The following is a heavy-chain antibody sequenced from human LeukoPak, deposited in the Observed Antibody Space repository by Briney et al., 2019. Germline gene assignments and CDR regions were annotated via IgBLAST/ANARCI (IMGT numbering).Heavy chain of an antibody. CDR3: ARWVTADRGKKDAFDI. CDR1: GYXFANYW. J-gene: IGHJ3*02. V-gene: IGHV5-51*01. Sequence: GESLKISCKGSGYXFANYWIGWVPQMPGKGLEWMGIIYPGDSKTRYGPSFQGQVTISADKSISTAYLQWNSLKASDTAMYYCARWVTADRGKKDAFDIWGQGTMVTVSS. D-gene: IGHD2-21*02. CDR2: IYPGDSKT.